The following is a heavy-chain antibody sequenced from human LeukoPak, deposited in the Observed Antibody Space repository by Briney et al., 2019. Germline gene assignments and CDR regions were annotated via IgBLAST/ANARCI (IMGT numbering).Heavy chain of an antibody. CDR3: ARGLGGLD. V-gene: IGHV3-43D*04. J-gene: IGHJ4*02. CDR2: ISWDDDST. CDR1: GFIVYDFA. Sequence: RGALRLSSAASGFIVYDFAMHSVRQTPGKGLEWVAAISWDDDSTYYVDSVKGRFTISRDNSKNSLYLQMNSLRSDDTALYYCARGLGGLDWGQGTLVTVSS. D-gene: IGHD3-10*01.